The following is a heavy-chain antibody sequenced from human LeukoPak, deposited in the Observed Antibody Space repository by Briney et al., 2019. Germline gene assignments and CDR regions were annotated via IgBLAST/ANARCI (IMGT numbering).Heavy chain of an antibody. V-gene: IGHV3-21*01. D-gene: IGHD3-16*01. J-gene: IGHJ4*02. CDR1: GFTFSSYA. Sequence: GGSLRLSCAASGFTFSSYAMSWVRQAPGKGLEWVSSISSSSSYIYYADSVKGRFTISRDNAKNSLYLQMNSLRAEDTAVYYCARHWYGGPFDYWGQGTLVTVSS. CDR3: ARHWYGGPFDY. CDR2: ISSSSSYI.